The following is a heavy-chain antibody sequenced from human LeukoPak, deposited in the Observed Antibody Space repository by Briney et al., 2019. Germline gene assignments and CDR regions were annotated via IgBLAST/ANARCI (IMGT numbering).Heavy chain of an antibody. CDR1: GGSFSGYY. V-gene: IGHV4-34*01. CDR2: INHSGST. CDR3: ARGVAFDI. J-gene: IGHJ3*02. Sequence: SETLSLTCAVYGGSFSGYYWSWIRHPPGKGLEWIGEINHSGSTNYNPSLKSRVNISVDTSKNQFSLKLSSVTAADTAVYYCARGVAFDIWGQGTMVTVSS.